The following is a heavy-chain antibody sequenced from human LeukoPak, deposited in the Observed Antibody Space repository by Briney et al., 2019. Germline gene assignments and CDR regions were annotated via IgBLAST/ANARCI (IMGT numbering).Heavy chain of an antibody. V-gene: IGHV1-24*01. CDR1: GSTLTELS. Sequence: ASVKVSCKVSGSTLTELSIHWVRQAPGKGLELEGGFDPEDGETIYAQKFQGRVTMTEDTSTDTAYMELSSLRSEDTAVYYCATVTYYDFWSGYPPYYFDYWGQATLVTVSS. CDR3: ATVTYYDFWSGYPPYYFDY. D-gene: IGHD3-3*01. J-gene: IGHJ4*02. CDR2: FDPEDGET.